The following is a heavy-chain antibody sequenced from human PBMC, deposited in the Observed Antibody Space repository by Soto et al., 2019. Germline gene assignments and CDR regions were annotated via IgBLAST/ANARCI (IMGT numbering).Heavy chain of an antibody. D-gene: IGHD3-10*01. CDR2: INHSGST. CDR3: ARVAVGSGSYYLWFDP. CDR1: GGSFSGYY. J-gene: IGHJ5*02. V-gene: IGHV4-34*01. Sequence: PSETLSLTCAVYGGSFSGYYWSWIRQPPGKGLEWIGEINHSGSTNYNPSLKSRVTISVDTSKNQFSLKLSSVTAADTAVYYCARVAVGSGSYYLWFDPWGQGTLVTVSS.